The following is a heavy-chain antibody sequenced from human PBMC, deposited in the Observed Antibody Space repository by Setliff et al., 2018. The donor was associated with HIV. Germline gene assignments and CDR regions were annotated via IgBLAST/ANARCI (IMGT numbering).Heavy chain of an antibody. V-gene: IGHV4-39*07. CDR1: GGSISSNNYY. CDR3: ARGVPLLPPHY. D-gene: IGHD2-21*02. CDR2: IFYSETVYYGGRT. Sequence: PSETLSLTCTVSGGSISSNNYYWGWIRQPPGKGLEWIGSIFYSETVYYGGRTYYSPSLKSRVTISVDTSKSQFSLKLSYVTAADTAVYYCARGVPLLPPHYWGQGTLVTVSS. J-gene: IGHJ4*02.